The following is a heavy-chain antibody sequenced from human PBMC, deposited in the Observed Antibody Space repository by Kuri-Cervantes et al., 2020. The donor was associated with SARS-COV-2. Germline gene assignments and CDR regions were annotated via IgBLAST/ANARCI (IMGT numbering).Heavy chain of an antibody. V-gene: IGHV3-11*06. CDR2: ISSSGSYS. D-gene: IGHD4-11*01. J-gene: IGHJ5*02. CDR3: ARDLARMTTSSWWGLDT. CDR1: GFTFSDYY. Sequence: GESLKISCVASGFTFSDYYMSWIRQAPGKGLEWIAYISSSGSYSQSADSVEGRSTVSRDNAKNSLYLQMNSLRVEDTALYYCARDLARMTTSSWWGLDTWGQGTLVTVSS.